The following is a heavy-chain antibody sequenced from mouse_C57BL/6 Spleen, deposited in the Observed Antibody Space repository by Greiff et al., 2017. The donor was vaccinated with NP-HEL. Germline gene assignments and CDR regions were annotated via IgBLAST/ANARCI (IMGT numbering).Heavy chain of an antibody. CDR2: IDPSDSET. CDR3: ARDYSNYLYYFDY. D-gene: IGHD2-5*01. Sequence: VQLQQSGAELVRPGSSVKLSCKASGYTFTSYWMHWVKQRPIQGLEWIGNIDPSDSETHYNQKFKDKATLTVDKSSSTAYMQLSSLTSEDSAVYYCARDYSNYLYYFDYWGQGTTLTVSS. CDR1: GYTFTSYW. J-gene: IGHJ2*01. V-gene: IGHV1-52*01.